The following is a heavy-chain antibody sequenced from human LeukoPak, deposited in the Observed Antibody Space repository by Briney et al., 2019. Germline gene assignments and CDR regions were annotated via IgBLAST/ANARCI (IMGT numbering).Heavy chain of an antibody. Sequence: PGGSLRLSCAASGYTYSTYGMHWVRQAPGKGLEWAAFIRYGGNNDYYADSVWGRFTISRAYSKTTLYLQMSRQRSDDKAVYYFSQGTSLLATIKHWGRKTRVSVLS. J-gene: IGHJ1*01. V-gene: IGHV3-30*02. CDR3: SQGTSLLATIKH. CDR1: GYTYSTYG. D-gene: IGHD5-12*01. CDR2: IRYGGNND.